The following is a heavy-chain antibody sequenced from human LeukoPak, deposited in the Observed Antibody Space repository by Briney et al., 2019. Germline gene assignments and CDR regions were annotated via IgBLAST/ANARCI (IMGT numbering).Heavy chain of an antibody. CDR3: ARGMRRFYYNMDV. V-gene: IGHV4-39*07. J-gene: IGHJ6*03. D-gene: IGHD3-3*01. Sequence: SETLSLTCTVSGGSISSSSYYWGWIRQPPGKGLEWIGSIYYSGSTNYNPSLKSRVTISVDTSKNQFSLKLSSVTAADTAVYYCARGMRRFYYNMDVWGKGTTVTVSS. CDR2: IYYSGST. CDR1: GGSISSSSYY.